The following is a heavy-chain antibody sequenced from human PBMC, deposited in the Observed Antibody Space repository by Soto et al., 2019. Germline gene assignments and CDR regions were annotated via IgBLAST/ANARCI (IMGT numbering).Heavy chain of an antibody. V-gene: IGHV3-23*01. J-gene: IGHJ5*02. D-gene: IGHD2-15*01. CDR3: AKDRRVHCSGGSCGPRGWFDP. CDR1: GFTFSSYA. Sequence: PGGSLRLSCAASGFTFSSYAMSWVRQAPGKGLEWVSAISGSGGSTYYADSVKGRFTISRDNSKNTLYLQMNSLRAEDTAVYYCAKDRRVHCSGGSCGPRGWFDPWGQGTLVTVSS. CDR2: ISGSGGST.